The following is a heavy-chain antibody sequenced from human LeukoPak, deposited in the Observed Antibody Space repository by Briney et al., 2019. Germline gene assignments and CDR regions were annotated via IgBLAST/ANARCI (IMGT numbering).Heavy chain of an antibody. CDR2: INPYNANT. D-gene: IGHD3-10*01. Sequence: ASVKVSCRASGYTFTYYTISWVRQAPGQGLEWMGWINPYNANTNYAQRLQGRVTLTTETSTSTAYMELRSLRSDDAAVYYCARSLGVGLPTDGRILEFRGQGSLVIVSS. V-gene: IGHV1-18*04. CDR3: ARSLGVGLPTDGRILEF. CDR1: GYTFTYYT. J-gene: IGHJ4*02.